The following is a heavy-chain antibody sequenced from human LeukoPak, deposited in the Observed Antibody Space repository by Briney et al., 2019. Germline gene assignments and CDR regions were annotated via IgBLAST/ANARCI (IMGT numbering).Heavy chain of an antibody. J-gene: IGHJ5*02. CDR1: GYIFTTYG. CDR3: AKDGAWQQGHNCFDP. Sequence: GASVKVSCTASGYIFTTYGLSWVRQAPGQGLEWMGWIGPHSGQTNYAQKFQDRLTMTADTPTSTVYLELRSLRSDDTAIYYCAKDGAWQQGHNCFDPWGQGTLVTVS. V-gene: IGHV1-18*01. CDR2: IGPHSGQT. D-gene: IGHD6-13*01.